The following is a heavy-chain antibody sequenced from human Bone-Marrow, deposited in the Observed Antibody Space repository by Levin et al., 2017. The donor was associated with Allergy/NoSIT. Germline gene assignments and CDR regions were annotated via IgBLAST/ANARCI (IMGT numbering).Heavy chain of an antibody. CDR3: ARGPGGSGSYYVREFDY. CDR2: ISAYNGNT. J-gene: IGHJ4*02. D-gene: IGHD3-10*01. CDR1: GYTFTSYG. Sequence: GESLKISCKASGYTFTSYGISWVRQAPGQGLEWMGWISAYNGNTNYAQKLQGRVTMTTDTSTSTAYMELRSLRSDDTAVYYCARGPGGSGSYYVREFDYWGQGTLVTVSS. V-gene: IGHV1-18*01.